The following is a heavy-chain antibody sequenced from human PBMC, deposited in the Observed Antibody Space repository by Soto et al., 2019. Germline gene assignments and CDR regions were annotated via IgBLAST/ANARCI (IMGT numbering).Heavy chain of an antibody. J-gene: IGHJ4*02. Sequence: SVKVSCKTSNYPFSSYGISWVRQAPGQGLEWMGWISVYNDITEYAQKLQGRVTMTTDTSTNTAFMELRSLTSDDTAVYYCARDSGSELTVPGAAFDYWGQGTPVTVSS. D-gene: IGHD3-10*01. CDR3: ARDSGSELTVPGAAFDY. CDR1: NYPFSSYG. V-gene: IGHV1-18*01. CDR2: ISVYNDIT.